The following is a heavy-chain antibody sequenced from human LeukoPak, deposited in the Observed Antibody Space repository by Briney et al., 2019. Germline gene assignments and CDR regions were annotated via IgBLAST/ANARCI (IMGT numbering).Heavy chain of an antibody. Sequence: GGSLRLSCAASGFTLSIYEMSWIRQAPGKGLEWVSYISSSGSTIYYADSVKGRFTISRDNAKNSLYLQMNSLRAEDTAVYYCARVGTTYSSSWYPGPRRGAFDIWGQGTMVTVSS. D-gene: IGHD6-13*01. V-gene: IGHV3-11*04. CDR3: ARVGTTYSSSWYPGPRRGAFDI. CDR1: GFTLSIYE. J-gene: IGHJ3*02. CDR2: ISSSGSTI.